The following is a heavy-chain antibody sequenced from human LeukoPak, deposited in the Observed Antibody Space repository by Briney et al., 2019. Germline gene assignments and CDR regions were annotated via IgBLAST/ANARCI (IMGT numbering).Heavy chain of an antibody. CDR1: GFTFGTYG. CDR3: AKSMFNGYSSSWPLDY. D-gene: IGHD6-13*01. J-gene: IGHJ4*02. Sequence: GGSLRLSCAASGFTFGTYGMHWVRQAPGRGLEWVAVISYDGNYKYYADSVKGRFTISRDNSKNTLYLQMNSLRAEDTALYYCAKSMFNGYSSSWPLDYWGQGALVTVSS. CDR2: ISYDGNYK. V-gene: IGHV3-30*18.